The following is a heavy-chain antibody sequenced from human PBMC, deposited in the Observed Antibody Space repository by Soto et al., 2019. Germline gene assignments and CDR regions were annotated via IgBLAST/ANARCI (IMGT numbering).Heavy chain of an antibody. CDR3: ASSPYFDWLGNFDY. D-gene: IGHD3-9*01. CDR1: GGSFSGYY. CDR2: INHSGST. Sequence: SETLSLTCAVYGGSFSGYYWSWIRQPPGKGLEWIGEINHSGSTNYNPSLKSRVTISVDTSKNQFSLKLSSVTAADTAVYYCASSPYFDWLGNFDYWGQGTLVTVSS. V-gene: IGHV4-34*01. J-gene: IGHJ4*02.